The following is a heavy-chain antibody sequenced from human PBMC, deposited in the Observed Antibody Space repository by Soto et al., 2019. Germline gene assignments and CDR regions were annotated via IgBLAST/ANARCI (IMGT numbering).Heavy chain of an antibody. CDR3: ARGLYSSSSSQFDY. V-gene: IGHV1-18*01. J-gene: IGHJ4*02. CDR2: ISANNGNT. CDR1: GYTFTSYG. Sequence: ASVKVSCKASGYTFTSYGISWVRQAPGQGLEWMGWISANNGNTNYAQKLQGRVTMTKETSTSTAYMELGSLTSDDTAVYYCARGLYSSSSSQFDYWGQGTLVTVSS. D-gene: IGHD6-6*01.